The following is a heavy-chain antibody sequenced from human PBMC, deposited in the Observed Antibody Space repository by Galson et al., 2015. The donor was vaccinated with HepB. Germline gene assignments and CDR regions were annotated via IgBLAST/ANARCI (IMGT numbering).Heavy chain of an antibody. CDR1: GGTFSDYG. J-gene: IGHJ5*02. Sequence: SVKVSCKASGGTFSDYGFTWVRQAPGQGLEWMGGIIPIFGPANYAQKFQGRVTITADKSTSTAYMELSSLRSEDTAVYYCARPASYDYIWGTTRFHFFDPWGQGTLVT. D-gene: IGHD3-16*01. CDR2: IIPIFGPA. CDR3: ARPASYDYIWGTTRFHFFDP. V-gene: IGHV1-69*06.